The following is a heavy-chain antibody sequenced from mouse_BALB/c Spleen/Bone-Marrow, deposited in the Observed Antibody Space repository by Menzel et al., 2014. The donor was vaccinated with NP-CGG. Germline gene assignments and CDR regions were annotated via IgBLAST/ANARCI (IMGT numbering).Heavy chain of an antibody. Sequence: VQLQQSGSVLVRPGASVKLSCKASGYTFTSSWMHWARQRPGQGLEWIGEIHPNSGDTNYNEKFKGKATLTVDTSSSTAYVDLSSPTAEDSAVYYCARHHRYAYYVDYWGQGTTLTVSS. D-gene: IGHD2-14*01. V-gene: IGHV1S130*01. CDR2: IHPNSGDT. CDR1: GYTFTSSW. CDR3: ARHHRYAYYVDY. J-gene: IGHJ2*01.